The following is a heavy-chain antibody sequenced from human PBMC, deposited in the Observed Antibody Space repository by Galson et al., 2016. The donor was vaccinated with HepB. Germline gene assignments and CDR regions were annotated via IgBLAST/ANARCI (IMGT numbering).Heavy chain of an antibody. D-gene: IGHD5-18*01. Sequence: CAISGDSVTSDITTWNWIRQYPSRGLEWLGRTYYRSKWFTDYAVSVEGRIIINSDISRNQFSLQLDSVTPDDTAAYFCTRGYMQTGMNVWGQGTTVTVSS. CDR1: GDSVTSDITT. CDR3: TRGYMQTGMNV. J-gene: IGHJ6*02. V-gene: IGHV6-1*01. CDR2: TYYRSKWFT.